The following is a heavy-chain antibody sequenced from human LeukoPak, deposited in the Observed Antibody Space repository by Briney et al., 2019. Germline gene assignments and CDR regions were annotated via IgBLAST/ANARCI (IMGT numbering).Heavy chain of an antibody. D-gene: IGHD5-18*01. CDR2: IYYSGST. V-gene: IGHV4-39*01. CDR1: GGSINSSSYY. CDR3: ARPGMMDIDMGNFHY. Sequence: PSETLSLTCTVSGGSINSSSYYWGWIRHRPGKGLEWIGSIYYSGSTYYNPSLKSRVTISVGTSKNQFSLKLSSVTAADTAVYYCARPGMMDIDMGNFHYWGQGALVTVSS. J-gene: IGHJ4*02.